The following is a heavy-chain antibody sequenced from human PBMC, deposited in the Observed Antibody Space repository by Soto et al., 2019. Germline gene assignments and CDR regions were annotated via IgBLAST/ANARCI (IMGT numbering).Heavy chain of an antibody. D-gene: IGHD3-22*01. V-gene: IGHV4-59*01. CDR1: GGSISSYY. Sequence: SETLSLTCTVSGGSISSYYWSWIRQPPGKGLEWIGYIYYSGSTNYKPSLKSRVTISVDTSKNQFSLKLSSVTAADTAVYYCARRGGADDSSCYPGAFDIWGKGAMVTVPS. J-gene: IGHJ3*02. CDR3: ARRGGADDSSCYPGAFDI. CDR2: IYYSGST.